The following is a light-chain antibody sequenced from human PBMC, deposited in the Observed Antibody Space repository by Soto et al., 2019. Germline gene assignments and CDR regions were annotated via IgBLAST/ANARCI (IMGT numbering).Light chain of an antibody. CDR3: QTWDSTTAV. V-gene: IGLV3-1*01. CDR2: QDD. Sequence: SYELTQPPSVSVSPGQTASITCSGSNLGDKYVCWYQQKPGQSPVLVISQDDNRPSGIPERFSGSNSGNTATLTISGTQAMDEADYYCQTWDSTTAVFGTGTKVTVL. J-gene: IGLJ1*01. CDR1: NLGDKY.